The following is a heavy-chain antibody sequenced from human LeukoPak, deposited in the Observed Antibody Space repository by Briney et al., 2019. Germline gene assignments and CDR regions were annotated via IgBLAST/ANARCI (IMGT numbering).Heavy chain of an antibody. CDR2: ISDSGGNT. V-gene: IGHV3-23*01. D-gene: IGHD3-3*01. CDR3: AKSDFWSGEDY. J-gene: IGHJ4*02. Sequence: GGSLRLSCAASGFTFSSYAMSWVRQAPGQGLEWVSAISDSGGNTYYADSVKGRFTITRDNSKNTLYLQMNSLGAEDTAVYYCAKSDFWSGEDYWGQGTLVTVSS. CDR1: GFTFSSYA.